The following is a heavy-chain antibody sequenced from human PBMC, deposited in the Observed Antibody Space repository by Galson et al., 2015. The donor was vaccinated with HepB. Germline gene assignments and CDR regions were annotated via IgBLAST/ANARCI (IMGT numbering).Heavy chain of an antibody. CDR1: GYSFPSYW. CDR3: ARHSSAYCGGDCYSPLGY. J-gene: IGHJ4*02. CDR2: IYPGDSDT. V-gene: IGHV5-51*01. Sequence: QSGAEVKMPGESLKISCKGSGYSFPSYWIAWVRQMPGKGLEWMGFIYPGDSDTRYSPSFQGQVTISADKSISTAYLQWSSLKASDTAMYYCARHSSAYCGGDCYSPLGYWGQGTLVTVSS. D-gene: IGHD2-21*02.